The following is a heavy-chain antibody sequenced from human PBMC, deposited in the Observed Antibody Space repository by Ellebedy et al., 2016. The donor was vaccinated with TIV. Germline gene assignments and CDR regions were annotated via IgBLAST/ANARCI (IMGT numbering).Heavy chain of an antibody. CDR2: INPSDGST. CDR1: GYTFTTYS. Sequence: AASVKVSCKASGYTFTTYSMHWVRQAPGQGLEWMGIINPSDGSTSNAQKFQGRVTMPRDTSTSRVYMELRSLRFEDTAVYYCARGSCGGDCYTAYYQYGMDVWGQGTTVTVSS. D-gene: IGHD2-21*02. CDR3: ARGSCGGDCYTAYYQYGMDV. J-gene: IGHJ6*02. V-gene: IGHV1-46*01.